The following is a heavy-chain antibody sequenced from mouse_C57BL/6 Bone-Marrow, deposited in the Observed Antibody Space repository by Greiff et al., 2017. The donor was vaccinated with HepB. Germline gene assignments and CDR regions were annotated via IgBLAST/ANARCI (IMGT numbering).Heavy chain of an antibody. CDR3: ARGNYYGSIPFAY. J-gene: IGHJ3*01. D-gene: IGHD1-1*01. Sequence: QVQLKQPGTELVKPGASVKLSCKASGYNFTSYWMHWVKQRPGQGLEWIGNINPSNGGTNYNEKFKSKATLTVDKSSSTAYMQLSSLTSEDSAVYYCARGNYYGSIPFAYWGQGTLVTVSA. V-gene: IGHV1-53*01. CDR2: INPSNGGT. CDR1: GYNFTSYW.